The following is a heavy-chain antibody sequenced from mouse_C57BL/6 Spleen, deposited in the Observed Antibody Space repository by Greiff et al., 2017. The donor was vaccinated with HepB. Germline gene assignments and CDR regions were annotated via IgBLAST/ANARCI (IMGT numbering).Heavy chain of an antibody. J-gene: IGHJ4*01. CDR2: ISSGSSTI. D-gene: IGHD1-1*01. V-gene: IGHV5-17*01. CDR3: ARYYDGSSPFAMGY. Sequence: EVQLQESGGGLVKPGGSLKLSCAASGFTFSDYGMHWVRQAPEKGLEWVAYISSGSSTIYYADTVKGRFTISRDNAKNTLFLQMTSLRSEDTAMYYCARYYDGSSPFAMGYWGQGTSVTVSS. CDR1: GFTFSDYG.